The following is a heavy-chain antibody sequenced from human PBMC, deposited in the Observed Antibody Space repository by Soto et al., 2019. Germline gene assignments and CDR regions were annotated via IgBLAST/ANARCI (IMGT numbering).Heavy chain of an antibody. CDR3: ASSYMGPVDYGDYVRWFDP. CDR2: IYYSGST. J-gene: IGHJ5*02. V-gene: IGHV4-39*01. D-gene: IGHD4-17*01. Sequence: QLQLQESGPGLVKPSETLSLTCTVSGGSISSSSYYWGWIRQPPGKGLEWIGSIYYSGSTYYNPSLKSRVTISVDTSKNQFSLKLSSVTAADTAVYYCASSYMGPVDYGDYVRWFDPWGQGTLVTVSS. CDR1: GGSISSSSYY.